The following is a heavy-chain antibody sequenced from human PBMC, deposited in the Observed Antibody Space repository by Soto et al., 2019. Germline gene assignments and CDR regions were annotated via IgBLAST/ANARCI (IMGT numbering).Heavy chain of an antibody. J-gene: IGHJ4*02. CDR1: GFTFSGFA. CDR2: ISSGGSNE. Sequence: PGGSLSLSGAASGFTFSGFAMHWVRQAPGKGLEWLAVISSGGSNEFYADSVRGRFTIPRDNSRNTVYLQTNSLRPDDTAVYYCVREDGYNNEPGSFYFDYWGQGTLVTVSS. D-gene: IGHD3-10*01. V-gene: IGHV3-30-3*01. CDR3: VREDGYNNEPGSFYFDY.